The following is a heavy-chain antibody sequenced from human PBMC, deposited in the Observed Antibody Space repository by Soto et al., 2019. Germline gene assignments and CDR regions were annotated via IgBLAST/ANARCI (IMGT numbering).Heavy chain of an antibody. J-gene: IGHJ4*02. CDR3: ATRDRGRFY. CDR1: GVSISSHDW. V-gene: IGHV4-4*02. CDR2: SHESGNT. Sequence: QVQLQESGPGLVKPSGTLSLTCAVSGVSISSHDWWTWVRQPPGKGLEWIGESHESGNTNYNSSLEGRVTISLDKSKKQFSLKLTSVTVADTAVYYCATRDRGRFYWCQGTLVTVSS. D-gene: IGHD6-19*01.